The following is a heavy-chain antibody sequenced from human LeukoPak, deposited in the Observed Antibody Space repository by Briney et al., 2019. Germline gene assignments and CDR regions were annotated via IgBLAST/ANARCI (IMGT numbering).Heavy chain of an antibody. Sequence: ASVKVSCKASGYTFTNNYLHWVRQAPGQGLEWMGMIYPRDGSTSYAQNFQGRVTMTTDTSTSTAYMELRSLRSDDTAVYNCARDRDSSGYSRTFDYWGQGTLVTVSS. CDR3: ARDRDSSGYSRTFDY. CDR2: IYPRDGST. J-gene: IGHJ4*02. CDR1: GYTFTNNY. D-gene: IGHD3-22*01. V-gene: IGHV1-46*01.